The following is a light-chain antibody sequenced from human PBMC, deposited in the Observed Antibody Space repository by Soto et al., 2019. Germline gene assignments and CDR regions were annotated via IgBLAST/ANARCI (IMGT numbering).Light chain of an antibody. CDR2: GAS. CDR1: ESISTF. J-gene: IGKJ2*01. Sequence: EIVLTQSPATLSLSPGERATLSCRASESISTFLAWYQQKPGHAPRLLIYGASNRATCIPARFSGSGSGADFSLTISSLEPEDFAVYYCQQRSNWPPYTFGQGTKLEIK. V-gene: IGKV3-11*01. CDR3: QQRSNWPPYT.